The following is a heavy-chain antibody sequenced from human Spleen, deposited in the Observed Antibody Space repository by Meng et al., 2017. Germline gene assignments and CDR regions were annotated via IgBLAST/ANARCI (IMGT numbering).Heavy chain of an antibody. J-gene: IGHJ5*02. CDR2: INPSGGST. Sequence: ASVKVSCKASGYTFTSYYMHWVRQAPGQGLEWMGRINPSGGSTSYAQKFQGRVTMTRDTSTSTVYMELSSLRSEDTAVYYCARDMMVRGVSYWFDPWGQGTLVTVSS. D-gene: IGHD3-10*01. CDR3: ARDMMVRGVSYWFDP. CDR1: GYTFTSYY. V-gene: IGHV1-46*01.